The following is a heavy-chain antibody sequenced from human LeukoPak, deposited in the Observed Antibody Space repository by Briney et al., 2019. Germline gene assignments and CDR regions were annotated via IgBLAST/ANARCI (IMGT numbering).Heavy chain of an antibody. Sequence: GGSLRLSCAASGFTFSSFWMHWVRQAPGKGLVWVSRINSDGSSTTYADSVKGRFTISRDNAKNTLYLQMNSLRAEDTAVYYCAREGRVSGYDFDYWGQGTLVTVSS. J-gene: IGHJ4*02. D-gene: IGHD5-12*01. CDR1: GFTFSSFW. CDR3: AREGRVSGYDFDY. V-gene: IGHV3-74*01. CDR2: INSDGSST.